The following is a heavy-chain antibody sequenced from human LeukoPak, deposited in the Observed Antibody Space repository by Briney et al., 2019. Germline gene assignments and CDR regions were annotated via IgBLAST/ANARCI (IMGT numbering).Heavy chain of an antibody. CDR2: IYYSGST. CDR1: GGSISSYY. D-gene: IGHD5-12*01. CDR3: ATLDLAWFDP. Sequence: SETLSLTCTVSGGSISSYYWSWIRQPPGKGLEWIGYIYYSGSTNYNPSLKSRVTISVDTSKNQFSLKLSSVTAADTAVYYCATLDLAWFDPWGQGTLVTVSS. J-gene: IGHJ5*02. V-gene: IGHV4-59*12.